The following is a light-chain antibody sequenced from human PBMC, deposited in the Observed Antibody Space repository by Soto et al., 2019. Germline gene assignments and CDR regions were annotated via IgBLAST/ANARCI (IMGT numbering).Light chain of an antibody. CDR1: QSVLYSSNNKNY. J-gene: IGKJ4*01. CDR3: QQYDSTPLT. CDR2: WAS. V-gene: IGKV4-1*01. Sequence: DIVMTQSPDSLAVSLGERATINCKSSQSVLYSSNNKNYLAWYQQKPGQPPKLLIYWASTRESGVPDRFSGCGSVTDFTLNISSLQAEDGAVYYCQQYDSTPLTFGGGNKVEIK.